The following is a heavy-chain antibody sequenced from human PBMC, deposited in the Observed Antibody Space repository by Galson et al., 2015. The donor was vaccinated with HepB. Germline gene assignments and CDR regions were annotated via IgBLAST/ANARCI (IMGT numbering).Heavy chain of an antibody. CDR2: IHYSGSA. Sequence: LSLTCTVSGGSISSGGYYWNWIRQHPGKGLEWIAYIHYSGSANYNPSLKSRLTISVDTSKNQFSLKLTSVTAADTAVYYCARLYSTYYYYMDVWGKGTTVTVSS. CDR3: ARLYSTYYYYMDV. V-gene: IGHV4-31*03. J-gene: IGHJ6*03. CDR1: GGSISSGGYY. D-gene: IGHD2-8*01.